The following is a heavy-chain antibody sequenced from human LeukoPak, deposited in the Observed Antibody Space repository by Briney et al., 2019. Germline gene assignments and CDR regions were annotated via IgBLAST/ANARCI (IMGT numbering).Heavy chain of an antibody. D-gene: IGHD3-10*01. CDR1: GYTFTSYG. CDR2: INPSGGST. Sequence: ASVKVSCKASGYTFTSYGISWVRQAPGQGLEWMGIINPSGGSTSYAQKFQGRVTMTRDMSTSTVYMELSSLRSEDTAVYYCARPRGMVRGDKTGYFDYWGQGTLVTVSS. CDR3: ARPRGMVRGDKTGYFDY. J-gene: IGHJ4*02. V-gene: IGHV1-46*01.